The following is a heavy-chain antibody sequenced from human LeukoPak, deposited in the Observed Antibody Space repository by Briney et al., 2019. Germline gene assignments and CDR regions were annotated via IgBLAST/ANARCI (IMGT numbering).Heavy chain of an antibody. J-gene: IGHJ4*02. CDR1: GGSISSYY. Sequence: SETLSLTCTVSGGSISSYYWSWIRQPPGKGLEWIGYIYYSGSTNYNPSLKSRVTISVDTSKNQFSPKLSSVTAADTAVYYCARVRKMATTFFDYWGQGTLVTVSS. D-gene: IGHD5-24*01. CDR2: IYYSGST. CDR3: ARVRKMATTFFDY. V-gene: IGHV4-59*01.